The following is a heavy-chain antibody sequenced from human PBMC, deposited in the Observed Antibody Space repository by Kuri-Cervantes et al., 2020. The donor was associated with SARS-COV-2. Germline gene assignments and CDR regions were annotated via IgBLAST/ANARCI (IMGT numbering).Heavy chain of an antibody. Sequence: GSLRLSCTVSGGSISSYYWSWIRQPPGKGLEWIGYIYYSGSTNYNPSLKSRVTISVDTSKNQFSLQLNSVTPEDTAVYYCARAERSSWYTLMFDPWGQGTLVTVSS. CDR3: ARAERSSWYTLMFDP. CDR2: IYYSGST. D-gene: IGHD6-13*01. V-gene: IGHV4-59*12. CDR1: GGSISSYY. J-gene: IGHJ5*02.